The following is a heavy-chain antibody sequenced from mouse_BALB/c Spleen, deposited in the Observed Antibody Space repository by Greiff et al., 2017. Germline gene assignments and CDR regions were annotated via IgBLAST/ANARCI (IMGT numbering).Heavy chain of an antibody. Sequence: EVQVVESGGGLVQPGGSRKLSCAASGFTFSSYAMSWVRQTPEKRLEWVASISSGGSTYYPDSVKGRFTISRDNARNILYLQMSSLRSEDTAMYYCARIWSFAYWGQGTLVTVSA. D-gene: IGHD1-1*02. CDR3: ARIWSFAY. CDR1: GFTFSSYA. CDR2: ISSGGST. V-gene: IGHV5-6-5*01. J-gene: IGHJ3*01.